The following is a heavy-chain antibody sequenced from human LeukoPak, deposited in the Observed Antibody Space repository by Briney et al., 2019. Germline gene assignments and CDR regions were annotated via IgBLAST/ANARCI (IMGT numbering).Heavy chain of an antibody. J-gene: IGHJ4*02. Sequence: GESLKISCKGSGYSFTSYWISWVRQMPGKGLEWMGIIYPGDSDTRYSPSFQGQVTISADKSISTAYLQWSSLKASDTAMYYCARPPLYCDSTRCHFDYWGQGTLVTVSS. CDR1: GYSFTSYW. CDR3: ARPPLYCDSTRCHFDY. V-gene: IGHV5-51*01. CDR2: IYPGDSDT. D-gene: IGHD2-2*01.